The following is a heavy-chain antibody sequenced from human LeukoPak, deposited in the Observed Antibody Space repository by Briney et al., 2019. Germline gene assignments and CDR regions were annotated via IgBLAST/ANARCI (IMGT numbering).Heavy chain of an antibody. CDR2: ISAYNGNT. J-gene: IGHJ4*02. D-gene: IGHD3-3*01. Sequence: GASVKVSCKASGYTFTSYGISWVRRAPGQGLEWMGWISAYNGNTNYAQKLQGRVTMTTDTSTSTAYMELRSLRSDDTAVYYCARDVTYYDFWSGYYHFDYWGQGTLVTVSS. CDR3: ARDVTYYDFWSGYYHFDY. V-gene: IGHV1-18*01. CDR1: GYTFTSYG.